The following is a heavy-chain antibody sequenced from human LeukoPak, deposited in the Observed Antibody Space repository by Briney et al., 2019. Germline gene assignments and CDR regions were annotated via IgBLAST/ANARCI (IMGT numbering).Heavy chain of an antibody. J-gene: IGHJ3*02. CDR2: IYPADSQT. D-gene: IGHD2-21*01. CDR3: ARGENAFDI. CDR1: GYSFTNYW. Sequence: GESLKISCKGSGYSFTNYWIAWVRQMPGNGLEWMGSIYPADSQTRYSPSLQAQVFISVDKTISTAYLQWSSLMASDTAMYYCARGENAFDIWGQGTTVTISS. V-gene: IGHV5-51*01.